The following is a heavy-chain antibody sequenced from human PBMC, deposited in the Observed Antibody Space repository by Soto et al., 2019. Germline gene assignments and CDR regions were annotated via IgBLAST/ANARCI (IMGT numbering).Heavy chain of an antibody. D-gene: IGHD5-12*01. CDR3: ARNRDGYNPYCFDY. CDR1: GGSISSGGYY. V-gene: IGHV4-61*08. Sequence: PSETLSLTCTVSGGSISSGGYYWSWIRQHPGKGLEWIGYIYYSGSPNYNPSLKSRVTISVDTSKNQFSLKLSSVTAADTAVYYCARNRDGYNPYCFDYWGQGTLVTSPQ. CDR2: IYYSGSP. J-gene: IGHJ4*02.